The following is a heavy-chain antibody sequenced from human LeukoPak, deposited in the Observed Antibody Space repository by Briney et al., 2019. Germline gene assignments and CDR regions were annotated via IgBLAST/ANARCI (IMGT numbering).Heavy chain of an antibody. CDR1: GYTFTSYD. V-gene: IGHV1-8*01. CDR3: ARFPNYDSGGRTFDY. Sequence: ASVKVSCKASGYTFTSYDIYWVRQATGQGLEWMGWMNPNSGNTGYAQKFQGRVTMTRNTSISTAYMELSSLRSEDTAVYYCARFPNYDSGGRTFDYWGQGTLVTVSS. D-gene: IGHD2-15*01. J-gene: IGHJ4*02. CDR2: MNPNSGNT.